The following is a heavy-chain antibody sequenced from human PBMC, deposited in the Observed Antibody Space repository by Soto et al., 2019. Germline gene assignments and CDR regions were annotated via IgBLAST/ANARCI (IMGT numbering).Heavy chain of an antibody. D-gene: IGHD3-10*01. CDR1: GFSLTTARMG. Sequence: QVTLKESGPLLVRPTETLTLTCTVSGFSLTTARMGLTWIRQPPGKALEWLAHIFSNDEKSYRTSLKSRLTISKDTSRTQVVLTMTNMDPVDTATYYCARVRSNYYGSGTYYFDYWGQGTLVTVSS. J-gene: IGHJ4*02. CDR3: ARVRSNYYGSGTYYFDY. V-gene: IGHV2-26*01. CDR2: IFSNDEK.